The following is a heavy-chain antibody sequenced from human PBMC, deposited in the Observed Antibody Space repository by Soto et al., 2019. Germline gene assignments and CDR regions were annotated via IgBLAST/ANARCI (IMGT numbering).Heavy chain of an antibody. Sequence: QVQLQESGPGLVKPSGTLSLTCAVSGGSISSSNWWSWVRQPPGKGLEWIGEIYHSGSTNYNPSLKSRVTIPXXKXKXXFSLKLSSVTAADTAVYYCARTNDFWSGYEFEFDYWGQGTLVTVSS. CDR1: GGSISSSNW. CDR3: ARTNDFWSGYEFEFDY. D-gene: IGHD3-3*01. V-gene: IGHV4-4*02. J-gene: IGHJ4*02. CDR2: IYHSGST.